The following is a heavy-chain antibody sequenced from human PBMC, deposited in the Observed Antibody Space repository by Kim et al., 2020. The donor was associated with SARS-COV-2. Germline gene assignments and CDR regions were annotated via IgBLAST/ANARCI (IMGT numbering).Heavy chain of an antibody. CDR2: IHQSGTS. D-gene: IGHD2-2*02. CDR1: GGSFSGYY. Sequence: SETLSLTCAVYGGSFSGYYWSWIRQPPGKGLEWIGKIHQSGTSNCNPSLKSRVTISIDTYKNKFSLKLSSVTAADTGFYYCARGRGGVVPAPILGIGPHYDYFLMDLWGHGTTVPLSS. CDR3: ARGRGGVVPAPILGIGPHYDYFLMDL. V-gene: IGHV4-34*01. J-gene: IGHJ6*02.